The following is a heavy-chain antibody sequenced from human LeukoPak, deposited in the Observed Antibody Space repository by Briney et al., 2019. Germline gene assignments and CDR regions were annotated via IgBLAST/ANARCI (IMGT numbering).Heavy chain of an antibody. CDR3: ARRADSSGDQYNWFDP. CDR1: GYTFTSYY. D-gene: IGHD3-22*01. V-gene: IGHV1-46*01. Sequence: ASVKVSCKASGYTFTSYYMHWVRQAPGQGLEWMGIIKPTTGSTSYAQKFQGRVTMTGDTSTSTVYMELSSLRPEDTAVYYCARRADSSGDQYNWFDPWGQGTLVTVSS. J-gene: IGHJ5*02. CDR2: IKPTTGST.